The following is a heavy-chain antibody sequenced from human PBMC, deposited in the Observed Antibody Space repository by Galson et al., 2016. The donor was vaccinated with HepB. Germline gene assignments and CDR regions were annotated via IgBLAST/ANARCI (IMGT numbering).Heavy chain of an antibody. Sequence: ETLSLTCTVSGVSINTYYWSWIRQPPGKGLEWIGYIFYSGRTNYNPSLKSRVTISVDTSKNQSSLNVSSVTAADTAVYYCARIGLLKIYGMDVWGPGTTVTVSS. CDR3: ARIGLLKIYGMDV. V-gene: IGHV4-59*01. CDR2: IFYSGRT. CDR1: GVSINTYY. D-gene: IGHD3-16*01. J-gene: IGHJ6*02.